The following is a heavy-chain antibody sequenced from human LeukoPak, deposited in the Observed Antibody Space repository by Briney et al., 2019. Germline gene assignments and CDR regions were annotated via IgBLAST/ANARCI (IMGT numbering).Heavy chain of an antibody. CDR1: GFTFSDYW. V-gene: IGHV3-7*03. J-gene: IGHJ4*02. D-gene: IGHD6-13*01. Sequence: PGGSLRLSCAAAGFTFSDYWMTWVRQTAGEGLGWVANINEYGGEISYVDSVKGRFTISRDNAKNSPSLQMSSLRVEDTAVYYCVKGPLITAAGTYWGQGTLVTVSS. CDR3: VKGPLITAAGTY. CDR2: INEYGGEI.